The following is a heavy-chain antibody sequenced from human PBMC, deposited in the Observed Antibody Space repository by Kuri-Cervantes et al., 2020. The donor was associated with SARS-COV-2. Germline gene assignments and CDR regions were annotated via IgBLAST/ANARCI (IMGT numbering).Heavy chain of an antibody. V-gene: IGHV3-23*01. J-gene: IGHJ4*02. CDR1: GFTFSSFG. D-gene: IGHD3-10*01. Sequence: GESLKISCAASGFTFSSFGMSWVRQAPGKGLEWVSAISDSGGSTFYADSVKGRFTISRDNSKNMVYLQMDSLRAEDTAAYYCAKDKGFGELFFDYWGQGTLVTVSS. CDR2: ISDSGGST. CDR3: AKDKGFGELFFDY.